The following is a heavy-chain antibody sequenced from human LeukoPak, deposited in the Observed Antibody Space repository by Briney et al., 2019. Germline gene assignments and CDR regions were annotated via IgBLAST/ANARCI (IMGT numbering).Heavy chain of an antibody. Sequence: GGSLRLSCAASGFSFDDYGMSWVRQAPGKGLEWVSGINWNGGSTGYADSVKGRFTISRDNAKNSLYLQMNSLRDEDKALYYCARDRYGSGDYAFDIWGQGTMVTVSS. D-gene: IGHD3-10*01. V-gene: IGHV3-20*04. CDR1: GFSFDDYG. CDR2: INWNGGST. J-gene: IGHJ3*02. CDR3: ARDRYGSGDYAFDI.